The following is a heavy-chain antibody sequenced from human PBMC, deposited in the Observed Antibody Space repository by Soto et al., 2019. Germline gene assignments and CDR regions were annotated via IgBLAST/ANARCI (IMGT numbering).Heavy chain of an antibody. CDR1: GYTFTSYG. V-gene: IGHV1-18*01. Sequence: QVQLVQSGAEVKKPGASVKVSCKASGYTFTSYGISWVRQAPGQGLEWMGWISAYNGNTKYAQKLQGRDTITTDAATSTVYMELRSLRSDDTAVYYCARDSPPVDYWGQGTLVTVSS. CDR3: ARDSPPVDY. J-gene: IGHJ4*02. CDR2: ISAYNGNT.